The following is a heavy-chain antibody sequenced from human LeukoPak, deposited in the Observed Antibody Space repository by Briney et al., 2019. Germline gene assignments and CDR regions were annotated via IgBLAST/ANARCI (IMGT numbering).Heavy chain of an antibody. CDR1: GFTFSDYA. J-gene: IGHJ1*01. V-gene: IGHV3-30*04. Sequence: TGGSLRLSCAASGFTFSDYAMHWLRQAPGKGPEWVTVISDDGGDKFYADSVKGRFTISRDNSKNMLYLQMNSLRPEDTAVYHCASRANFDIMAGYFDQYWGQGTPVTVSS. D-gene: IGHD3-9*01. CDR3: ASRANFDIMAGYFDQY. CDR2: ISDDGGDK.